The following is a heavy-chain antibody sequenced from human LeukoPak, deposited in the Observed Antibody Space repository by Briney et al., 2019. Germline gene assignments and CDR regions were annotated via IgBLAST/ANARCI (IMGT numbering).Heavy chain of an antibody. CDR3: TRGSHYYGSGSYMDV. J-gene: IGHJ6*03. V-gene: IGHV4-34*01. CDR2: INHSGST. CDR1: GGSFSGYY. Sequence: SETLSLTCAVYGGSFSGYYWSWIRQPPGKGLEWIGEINHSGSTNYNPSLKSRVTISVDTSKNQFSLTLTSVTAADTALYYCTRGSHYYGSGSYMDVWGKGTTVTVSS. D-gene: IGHD3-10*01.